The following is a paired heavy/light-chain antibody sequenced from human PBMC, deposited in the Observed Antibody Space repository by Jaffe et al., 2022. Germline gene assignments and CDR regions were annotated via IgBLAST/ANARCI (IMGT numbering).Light chain of an antibody. CDR1: QSISSY. J-gene: IGKJ4*01. CDR3: QQSYSTRLT. V-gene: IGKV1-39*01. CDR2: AAS. Sequence: DIQMTQSPSSLSASVGDRVTITCRASQSISSYLNWYQQKPGKAPKLLIYAASSLQSGVPSRFSGSGSGTDFTLTISSLQPEDFATYYCQQSYSTRLTFGGGTKVEIK.
Heavy chain of an antibody. CDR3: ARGAGRGYSYGRHEYWFDP. J-gene: IGHJ5*02. CDR1: GGTFSSYA. D-gene: IGHD5-18*01. CDR2: IIPIFGTA. V-gene: IGHV1-69*05. Sequence: QVQLVQSGAEVKKPGSSVKVSCKASGGTFSSYAISWVRQAPGQGLEWMGGIIPIFGTANYAQKFQGRVTITTDESTSTAYMELSSLRSEDTAVYYCARGAGRGYSYGRHEYWFDPWGQGTLVTVSS.